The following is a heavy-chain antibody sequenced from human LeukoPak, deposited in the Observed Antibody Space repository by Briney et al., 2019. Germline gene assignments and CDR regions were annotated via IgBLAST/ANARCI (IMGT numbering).Heavy chain of an antibody. J-gene: IGHJ4*02. D-gene: IGHD3-10*01. Sequence: GGSVRLSCAASGFTFSSYAMSWVRQAPGKGLEWVSAISGSDGTTYYADSVKGRFTISRDNSKNTLYLQMNSLRAEDTAVYYCATAIWFGDHNLDYWGQGTLVSVSS. CDR1: GFTFSSYA. CDR2: ISGSDGTT. V-gene: IGHV3-23*01. CDR3: ATAIWFGDHNLDY.